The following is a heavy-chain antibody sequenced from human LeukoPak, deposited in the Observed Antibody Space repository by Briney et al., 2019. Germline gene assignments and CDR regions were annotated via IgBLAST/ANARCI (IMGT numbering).Heavy chain of an antibody. CDR1: GGSFSGYY. D-gene: IGHD5-12*01. CDR2: INHSGST. V-gene: IGHV4-34*01. CDR3: AIWDIVATNWFDP. J-gene: IGHJ5*02. Sequence: SSETLSLTCAVYGGSFSGYYWSWIRQPPGKGLEWIGEINHSGSTDYNPSLKSRVTISVDTSKNQFSLKLSSVTAADTAVYYCAIWDIVATNWFDPWGQGTLVTVSS.